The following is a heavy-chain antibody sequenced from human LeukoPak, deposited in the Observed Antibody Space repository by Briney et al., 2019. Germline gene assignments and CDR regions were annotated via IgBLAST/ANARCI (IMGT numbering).Heavy chain of an antibody. CDR2: INPNSGGT. D-gene: IGHD5-12*01. CDR3: ARDGYSGYDGLDY. V-gene: IGHV1-2*02. J-gene: IGHJ4*02. CDR1: GYTFTTYA. Sequence: GASVKVSCKASGYTFTTYAMNWVRQAPGQGLEWMGWINPNSGGTNYAQKFQGRVTMTRDASISTAYMELSRLRSDDTAVYYCARDGYSGYDGLDYWGQGTLVTVSS.